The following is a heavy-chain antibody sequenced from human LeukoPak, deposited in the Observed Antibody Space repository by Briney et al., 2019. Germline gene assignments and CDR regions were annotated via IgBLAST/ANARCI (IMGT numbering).Heavy chain of an antibody. V-gene: IGHV1-46*01. D-gene: IGHD3-16*01. CDR2: INASGGST. Sequence: ASVKVSCKASEYTFTDYYVHWVRQAPGQGLEWMGIINASGGSTTYAQKFQGRVTMTRDTSTRTVYMELSSLRSEDTAVYYCARAGGIYFDYWGQGTLVTVSS. J-gene: IGHJ4*02. CDR1: EYTFTDYY. CDR3: ARAGGIYFDY.